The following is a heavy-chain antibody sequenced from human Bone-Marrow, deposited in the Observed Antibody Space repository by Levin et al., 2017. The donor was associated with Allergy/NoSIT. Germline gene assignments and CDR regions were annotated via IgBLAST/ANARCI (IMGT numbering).Heavy chain of an antibody. CDR2: IWYDGSNK. CDR1: GFTFSNFG. D-gene: IGHD3-16*02. V-gene: IGHV3-33*01. CDR3: ARSYRYYYGMDV. Sequence: GGSLRLSCAVSGFTFSNFGMHWVRQAPGKGLEWVAGIWYDGSNKYYADSVKGRFTISRDNFKNTLYLQMNSLRAEDTAVYYCARSYRYYYGMDVWGQGTTVTVSS. J-gene: IGHJ6*02.